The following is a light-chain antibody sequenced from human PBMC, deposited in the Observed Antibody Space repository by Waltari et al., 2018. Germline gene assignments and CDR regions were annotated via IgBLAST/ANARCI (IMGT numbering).Light chain of an antibody. CDR3: QQPYFWPRP. CDR2: AAS. J-gene: IGKJ1*01. Sequence: IQFTQSPSFLSASVGDTVTITCRPSQGISTYLSWYQQKPGKAPQVLIYAASTLRSGVPARFSGSGSGTEFTLTISRLEPEDVAIYHCQQPYFWPRPFGQGTKVDVK. CDR1: QGISTY. V-gene: IGKV1-9*01.